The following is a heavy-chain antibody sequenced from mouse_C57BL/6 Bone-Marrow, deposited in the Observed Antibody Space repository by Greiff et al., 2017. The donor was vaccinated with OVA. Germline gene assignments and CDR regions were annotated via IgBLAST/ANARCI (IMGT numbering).Heavy chain of an antibody. CDR1: GFTFSSYA. CDR2: ISSGGDYI. D-gene: IGHD2-3*01. J-gene: IGHJ1*03. CDR3: TRDQDGYSWYFDV. V-gene: IGHV5-9-1*02. Sequence: EVKLMESGEGLVKPGGSLKLSCAASGFTFSSYAMSWVRQTPEKRLEWVAYISSGGDYIYYADTVKGRFTISRDNARNTLYLQMSSLKSEDTAMYYCTRDQDGYSWYFDVWGTGTTVTVSS.